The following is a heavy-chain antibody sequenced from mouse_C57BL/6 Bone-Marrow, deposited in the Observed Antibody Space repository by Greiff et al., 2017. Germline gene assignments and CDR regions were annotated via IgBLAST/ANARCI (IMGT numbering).Heavy chain of an antibody. V-gene: IGHV5-17*01. CDR2: ISSGSSTI. J-gene: IGHJ2*01. D-gene: IGHD1-1*01. CDR1: GFTFSDYG. CDR3: ARGYYGSSVYFDY. Sequence: EVKLVESGGGLVKPGGSLKLSCAASGFTFSDYGMHWVRQAPEKGLEWVAYISSGSSTIYYADTVKGRFTISRDNAKTTPFLQMTSLRSEDTAMYYCARGYYGSSVYFDYWGQGTTLTVSS.